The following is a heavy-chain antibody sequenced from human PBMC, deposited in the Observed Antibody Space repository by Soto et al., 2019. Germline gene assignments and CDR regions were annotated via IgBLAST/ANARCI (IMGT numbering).Heavy chain of an antibody. CDR3: ATPWFGDGDY. CDR1: GGSISTSYY. CDR2: IYYSGST. D-gene: IGHD3-10*01. Sequence: QLQLQESGPGLVKPSETLSLTCTVSGGSISTSYYWGWIRQPPGKGLEWIGRIYYSGSTYYNPSLKSRVTISVATSKNQFSLKLSSVTAADTAVYYCATPWFGDGDYWGQGTLVTVSS. V-gene: IGHV4-39*01. J-gene: IGHJ4*02.